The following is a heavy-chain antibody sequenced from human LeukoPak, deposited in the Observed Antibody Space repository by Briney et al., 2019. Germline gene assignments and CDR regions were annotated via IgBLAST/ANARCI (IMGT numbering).Heavy chain of an antibody. D-gene: IGHD4-11*01. J-gene: IGHJ5*02. CDR1: GFTFNHFA. CDR2: IWSDGTNQ. V-gene: IGHV3-33*06. Sequence: GGSLRLSCEASGFTFNHFAMHWVRQAPGKGLEWGAVIWSDGTNQYYADSVKGRFTISRDDCRKTVALQMDGLRVEDTAGYYFPNDASGAFVHSNTLEHWGQGSLVTVSS. CDR3: PNDASGAFVHSNTLEH.